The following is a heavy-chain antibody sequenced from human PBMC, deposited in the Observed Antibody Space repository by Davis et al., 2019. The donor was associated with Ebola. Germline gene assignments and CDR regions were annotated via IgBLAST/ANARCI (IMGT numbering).Heavy chain of an antibody. Sequence: GESLKISCAASGFTFSSYWMSWVRQAPGKGLEWVANIKQDGSEKYYADSVKGRFTISRDNAKNSLYLQMNSLRAEDTAVYYCAKQLGYCSTTNCPRFHDSWGQGTLVTVSS. J-gene: IGHJ4*02. CDR3: AKQLGYCSTTNCPRFHDS. CDR1: GFTFSSYW. V-gene: IGHV3-7*03. D-gene: IGHD2-2*01. CDR2: IKQDGSEK.